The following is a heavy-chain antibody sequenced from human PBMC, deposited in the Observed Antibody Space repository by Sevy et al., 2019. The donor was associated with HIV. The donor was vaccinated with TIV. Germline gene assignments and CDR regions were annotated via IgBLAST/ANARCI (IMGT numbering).Heavy chain of an antibody. CDR1: GYTFTSYG. CDR2: ISAYNGNT. Sequence: ASVKVSCKASGYTFTSYGISWVRQAPGQGLEWMGWISAYNGNTNYAQKLQGRVTMTTDTSKSTAYMELRSLRSDDTAVYYCARALPPVTSYYYYHMDVWGKGTTVTVSS. V-gene: IGHV1-18*04. CDR3: ARALPPVTSYYYYHMDV. D-gene: IGHD2-2*01. J-gene: IGHJ6*03.